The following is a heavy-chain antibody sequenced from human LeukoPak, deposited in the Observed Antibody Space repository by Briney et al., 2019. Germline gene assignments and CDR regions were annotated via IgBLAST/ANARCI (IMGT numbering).Heavy chain of an antibody. CDR1: GVTFSNYW. V-gene: IGHV3-7*01. J-gene: IGHJ3*02. CDR3: ARGGSRFCSSCYSDAFDI. CDR2: IKQDGGEV. Sequence: PGGSLRLSCAASGVTFSNYWMNWVRQAPGKGLEWVANIKQDGGEVYYVGSVKGRFTISRDSAKNSLHLQMNSLRAEDTAVYYCARGGSRFCSSCYSDAFDIWGQGTMVTVSS. D-gene: IGHD2-15*01.